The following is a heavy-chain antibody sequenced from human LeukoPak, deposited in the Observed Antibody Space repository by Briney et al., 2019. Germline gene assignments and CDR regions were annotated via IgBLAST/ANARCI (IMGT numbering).Heavy chain of an antibody. CDR1: GGTFSSYA. J-gene: IGHJ2*01. CDR3: ARVHESRGYSPKWYFDL. Sequence: SVKVSCKASGGTFSSYAISRVRQAPGQGLEWMGGIIPIFGTANYAQKFQGRVTITTDESTSTAYMELSSLRSEDTAVYYCARVHESRGYSPKWYFDLWGRGTLVTVSS. V-gene: IGHV1-69*05. CDR2: IIPIFGTA. D-gene: IGHD5-18*01.